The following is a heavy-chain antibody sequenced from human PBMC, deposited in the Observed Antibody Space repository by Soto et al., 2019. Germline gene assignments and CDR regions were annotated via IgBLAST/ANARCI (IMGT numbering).Heavy chain of an antibody. D-gene: IGHD6-19*01. CDR2: ISNDGSKK. CDR1: GFAFTKYV. Sequence: GGSLRLSWAASGFAFTKYVIHWVRQAPGKGLEWVAHISNDGSKKFYGDSVKGRFTISRDNSENTVYLQMTSLRPDDTAVFYCARDVAMPTGLGLGYWGQGTLVTVSS. CDR3: ARDVAMPTGLGLGY. V-gene: IGHV3-30*03. J-gene: IGHJ4*02.